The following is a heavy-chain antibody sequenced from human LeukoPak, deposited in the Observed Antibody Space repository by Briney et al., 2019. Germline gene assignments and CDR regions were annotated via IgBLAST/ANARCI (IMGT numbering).Heavy chain of an antibody. D-gene: IGHD6-13*01. J-gene: IGHJ4*02. CDR1: GGTFSSYA. Sequence: SVKVSCKASGGTFSSYAISWVRQAPGQGLEWMGRIIPILGIANYAQKFQGRVTITADKSTSTAYMELSSLRSEDTAVYYCARDRSSSWYPWEFFDYWGQGTLVTVSS. V-gene: IGHV1-69*04. CDR2: IIPILGIA. CDR3: ARDRSSSWYPWEFFDY.